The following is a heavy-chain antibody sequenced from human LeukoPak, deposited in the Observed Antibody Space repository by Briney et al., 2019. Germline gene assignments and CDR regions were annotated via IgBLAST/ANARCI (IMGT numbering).Heavy chain of an antibody. CDR1: GGSISSGDYY. D-gene: IGHD5-18*01. CDR3: ARGRRIQLWLGVEYFQH. J-gene: IGHJ1*01. Sequence: SQTLSLTCTVSGGSISSGDYYWSWIRQPPGKGLEWIGYIYYSGSTYYNPSLKSRVTISVDTSMNQFSLKLSSVTAADTAVYYCARGRRIQLWLGVEYFQHWGQGTLVTVSS. V-gene: IGHV4-30-4*08. CDR2: IYYSGST.